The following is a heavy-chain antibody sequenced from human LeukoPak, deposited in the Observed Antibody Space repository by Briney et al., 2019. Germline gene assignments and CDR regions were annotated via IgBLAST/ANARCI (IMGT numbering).Heavy chain of an antibody. D-gene: IGHD2/OR15-2a*01. CDR2: ISWNSGTI. Sequence: GGSLRLSCAASGFIFDDYAMHWVRQAPGKGLQWVSSISWNSGTIDYADSVRGRFTISRDNAKNSLYLQMNSLTADDTALYYCARDKNPNSFYFNDWGQGTLVTVSS. CDR3: ARDKNPNSFYFND. V-gene: IGHV3-9*01. CDR1: GFIFDDYA. J-gene: IGHJ4*02.